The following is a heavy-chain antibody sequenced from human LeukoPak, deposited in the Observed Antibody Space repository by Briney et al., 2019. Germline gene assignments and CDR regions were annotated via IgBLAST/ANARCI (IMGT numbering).Heavy chain of an antibody. CDR3: ARGYCSGGSCSSNWFDP. Sequence: SETLSLTCTVSGGSISSGGYYWSWIRQHPGKGLEWIGYIYYSGSTYYNPSLKSRATISVDTSKNQFSLKLSSVTAADTAVYYCARGYCSGGSCSSNWFDPWGQGTLVTVSS. D-gene: IGHD2-15*01. CDR1: GGSISSGGYY. V-gene: IGHV4-31*03. J-gene: IGHJ5*02. CDR2: IYYSGST.